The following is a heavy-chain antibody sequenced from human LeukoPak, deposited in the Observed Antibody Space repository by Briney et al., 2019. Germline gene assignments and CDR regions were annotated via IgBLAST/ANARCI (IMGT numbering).Heavy chain of an antibody. J-gene: IGHJ4*02. Sequence: HPGRSLRLSCAASGFTFSSYGMHWVRQAPGKGLEWVAVISYDGTNKYYADSVKGRFTISRDNSKNTLYLQMNSLRAEDTAVYYCAKSGRRGYSYGYRFKYYYDYWGQGTLVTVSS. D-gene: IGHD5-18*01. CDR3: AKSGRRGYSYGYRFKYYYDY. CDR2: ISYDGTNK. V-gene: IGHV3-30*18. CDR1: GFTFSSYG.